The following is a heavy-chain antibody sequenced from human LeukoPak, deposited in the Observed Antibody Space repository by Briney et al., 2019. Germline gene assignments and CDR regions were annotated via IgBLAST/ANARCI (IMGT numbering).Heavy chain of an antibody. V-gene: IGHV3-23*01. CDR3: AKDWAWELLIFDY. D-gene: IGHD1-26*01. Sequence: PGGSLRLSCSASGFTFSSYAMSWVRQAPGKGLEWVSGISGSGGSKYYADSVKGRFTISRDNSKNKLYLQMNSLRAEDTAIYYCAKDWAWELLIFDYWGQGTLVTVSS. CDR2: ISGSGGSK. CDR1: GFTFSSYA. J-gene: IGHJ4*02.